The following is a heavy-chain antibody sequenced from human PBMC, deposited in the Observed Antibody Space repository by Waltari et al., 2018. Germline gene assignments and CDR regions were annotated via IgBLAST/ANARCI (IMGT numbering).Heavy chain of an antibody. CDR2: RQANAGET. V-gene: IGHV1-8*01. J-gene: IGHJ4*02. Sequence: QVQLVQSGAEVRKPGASVKVSCKASGYAFTSLDINWVRQATGQGFEWMGCRQANAGETGAALKFRGRLSMTAETSTDTFYMELTRLQVEDTAVDYGARGVAQGVDYWGQGTLVTVSS. CDR3: ARGVAQGVDY. CDR1: GYAFTSLD. D-gene: IGHD5-12*01.